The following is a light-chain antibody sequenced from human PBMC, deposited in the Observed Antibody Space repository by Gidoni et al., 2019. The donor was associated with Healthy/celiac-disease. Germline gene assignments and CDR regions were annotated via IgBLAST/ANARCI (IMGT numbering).Light chain of an antibody. Sequence: DIVMTQTPLSSLVTLGQPASISCRSSQSFVHSDENTYLSWLQQRPGQPPRLLIYKISNRLSGVPDRFSGSGAGTDFTLKISRVEAEDVGVYYCMQATQFPWTFGQGTKVEIK. V-gene: IGKV2-24*01. CDR3: MQATQFPWT. CDR1: QSFVHSDENTY. CDR2: KIS. J-gene: IGKJ1*01.